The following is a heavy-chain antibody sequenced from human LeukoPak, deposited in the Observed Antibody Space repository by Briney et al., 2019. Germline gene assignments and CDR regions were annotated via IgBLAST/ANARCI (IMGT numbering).Heavy chain of an antibody. V-gene: IGHV4-31*03. J-gene: IGHJ6*02. CDR3: ARAAALVRGVIITSPPDYYYYGMDV. CDR1: GGSISSGGYY. Sequence: SETLSLTCTVSGGSISSGGYYWSWIRQPPGKGLEWIGYIYYSGSTYYNPSLKSRVTISVDTSKNQFSLKLSSVTAADTAVYYCARAAALVRGVIITSPPDYYYYGMDVWGQGTTVTVSS. D-gene: IGHD3-10*01. CDR2: IYYSGST.